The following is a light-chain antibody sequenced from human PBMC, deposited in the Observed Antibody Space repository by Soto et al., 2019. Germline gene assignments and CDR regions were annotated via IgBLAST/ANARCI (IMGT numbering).Light chain of an antibody. CDR2: DAS. J-gene: IGKJ1*01. CDR3: QQYGYSWT. CDR1: ESVSRN. V-gene: IGKV3-15*01. Sequence: EVVMTQSPATLSVSPGERATLSCRASESVSRNLAWYQQKPGQAPRLLIYDASTRATGIPDRFSGGGSGTESTLTISSLQSEDFAVYFCQQYGYSWTFGQGTKVDI.